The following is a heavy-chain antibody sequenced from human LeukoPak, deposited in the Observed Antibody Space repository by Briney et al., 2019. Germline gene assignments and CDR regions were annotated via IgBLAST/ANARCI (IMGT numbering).Heavy chain of an antibody. CDR2: INPNSGGT. Sequence: GASVKVSCKASGYTFTGYYMHWVRQAPGQGLEWMGWINPNSGGTNYAQKFQGRVTMTWDTSISTAYMKLSRLRSDDTAVYYCARVECGGDCSFDYWGQGTLVTVSS. CDR1: GYTFTGYY. J-gene: IGHJ4*02. V-gene: IGHV1-2*02. D-gene: IGHD2-21*02. CDR3: ARVECGGDCSFDY.